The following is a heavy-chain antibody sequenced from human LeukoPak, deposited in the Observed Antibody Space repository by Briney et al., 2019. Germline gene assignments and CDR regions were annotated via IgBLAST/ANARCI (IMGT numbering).Heavy chain of an antibody. CDR3: ARGGCSGGSCYYRGGFDP. D-gene: IGHD2-15*01. J-gene: IGHJ5*02. CDR2: IYYSGST. CDR1: GGSISRGGYY. V-gene: IGHV4-31*03. Sequence: SQTLSLTCTVSGGSISRGGYYWSWIRQHPGKGMGLIGYIYYSGSTYYNPSLKSRVTISVDTSKNQFSLKLSSVTAADTAVYYCARGGCSGGSCYYRGGFDPWGQGTLVTVSS.